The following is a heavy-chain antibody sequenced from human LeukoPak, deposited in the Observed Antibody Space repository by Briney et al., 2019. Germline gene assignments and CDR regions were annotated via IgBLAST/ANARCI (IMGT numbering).Heavy chain of an antibody. CDR3: ATYHFRGAASHYFDY. J-gene: IGHJ4*02. V-gene: IGHV3-30*04. CDR2: ISYDGSNK. Sequence: PGRSLRLSCAASGFTFSSYAMHWVRQAPGKGLEWVAVISYDGSNKYYADSVKGRFTISRDSSKNTLYLQMNSLRAEDTAVYYCATYHFRGAASHYFDYWGQGALVTVSS. D-gene: IGHD3-10*01. CDR1: GFTFSSYA.